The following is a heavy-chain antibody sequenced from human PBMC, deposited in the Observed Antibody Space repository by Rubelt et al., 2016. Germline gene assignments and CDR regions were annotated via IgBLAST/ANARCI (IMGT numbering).Heavy chain of an antibody. V-gene: IGHV1-69*04. D-gene: IGHD3-10*01. J-gene: IGHJ3*02. CDR1: GGTFSSYA. CDR3: ARALLDAFDI. CDR2: IIPILGIA. Sequence: QVQLVQSGAEVKKPGSSVKVSCKASGGTFSSYAISWVRQAPGQGLEWMGRIIPILGIANEQRKCQGRVTITADKSTSTADMELGSLRSEDTAVYYCARALLDAFDIWGQGTMVTVSS.